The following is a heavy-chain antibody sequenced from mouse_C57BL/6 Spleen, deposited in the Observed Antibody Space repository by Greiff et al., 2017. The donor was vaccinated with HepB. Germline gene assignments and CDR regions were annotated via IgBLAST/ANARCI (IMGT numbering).Heavy chain of an antibody. CDR1: GYTFTSYW. D-gene: IGHD2-4*01. Sequence: VQLQQPGAELVKPGASVKLSCKASGYTFTSYWMHWVKQRPGRGLEWIGRIDPNSGGTKYNEKFKSKATLTVDKPSSTAYMQLSSLTSEDSAVYYCARGRGIYYDYDGAMDYWGQGTSVTVSS. CDR3: ARGRGIYYDYDGAMDY. V-gene: IGHV1-72*01. J-gene: IGHJ4*01. CDR2: IDPNSGGT.